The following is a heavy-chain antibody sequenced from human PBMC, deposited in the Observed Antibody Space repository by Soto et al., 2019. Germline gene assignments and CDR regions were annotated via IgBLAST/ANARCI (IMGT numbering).Heavy chain of an antibody. J-gene: IGHJ4*02. D-gene: IGHD3-3*01. V-gene: IGHV1-69*02. CDR2: IIPILGIA. Sequence: GASVKVSCKASGGTFSSYTISWVRQAPGQGLEWMGRIIPILGIANYAQKFQGRVTITADKSTSTAYMELSSLRSEDTAVYYCATCPGGYDFWSGYYVHFDYWGQGTLVTVSS. CDR3: ATCPGGYDFWSGYYVHFDY. CDR1: GGTFSSYT.